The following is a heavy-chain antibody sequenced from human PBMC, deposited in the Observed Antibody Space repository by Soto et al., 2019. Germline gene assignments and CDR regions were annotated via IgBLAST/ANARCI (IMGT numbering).Heavy chain of an antibody. J-gene: IGHJ6*02. CDR2: FDPEDGET. Sequence: QVPLVQSGAEVKKPGASVKVSCKVSGYTLTELSMHWVRQAPGKGLEWMGGFDPEDGETIYAQKFQGRVTMTEDTSTDTAYMELSSLRSEDTAVYYCATDHARGYSGYDYFHYGMDVWGQGTTVTVSS. CDR3: ATDHARGYSGYDYFHYGMDV. CDR1: GYTLTELS. D-gene: IGHD5-12*01. V-gene: IGHV1-24*01.